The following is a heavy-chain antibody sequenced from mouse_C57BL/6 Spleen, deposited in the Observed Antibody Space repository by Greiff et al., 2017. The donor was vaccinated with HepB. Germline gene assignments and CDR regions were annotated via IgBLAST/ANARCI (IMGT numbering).Heavy chain of an antibody. V-gene: IGHV2-2*01. D-gene: IGHD2-4*01. CDR1: GFSLTSYG. Sequence: VKLMESGPGLVQPSQSLSITCTVSGFSLTSYGVHWVRQSPGKGLEWLGVIWSGGSTDYNAAFISRLSISKDNSKSPVFFKMNSLQADDTAIYYCARDRNYDGGGWFAYWGQGTLVTVSA. CDR3: ARDRNYDGGGWFAY. J-gene: IGHJ3*01. CDR2: IWSGGST.